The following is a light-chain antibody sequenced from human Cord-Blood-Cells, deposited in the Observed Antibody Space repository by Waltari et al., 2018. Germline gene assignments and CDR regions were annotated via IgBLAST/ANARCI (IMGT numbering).Light chain of an antibody. CDR1: QSISSN. V-gene: IGKV1-39*01. CDR2: SAS. CDR3: QQSYSTPYT. Sequence: DIQMTQSPSSLSASVGDRVTITCRASQSISSNLNWYQQKPGQAPQLLIYSASRLQSGVPSSVSGSGSETDVTLTISSLQPEDFATYYCQQSYSTPYTVGQGTKLEIK. J-gene: IGKJ2*01.